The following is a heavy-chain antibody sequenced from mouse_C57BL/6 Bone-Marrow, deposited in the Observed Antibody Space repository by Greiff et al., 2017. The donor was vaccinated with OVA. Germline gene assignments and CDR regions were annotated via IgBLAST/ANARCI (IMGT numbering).Heavy chain of an antibody. J-gene: IGHJ1*03. CDR1: GYAFSSSW. CDR3: ARSTMVTTEYFDV. Sequence: QVQLKQSGPELVKPGASVKISCKASGYAFSSSWMNWVKQRPGKGLEWIGRIYPGDGDTNYNGKFKGKATLTADKSSSTAYMQLSSLTSEDSAVYFCARSTMVTTEYFDVWGTGTTVTVSS. V-gene: IGHV1-82*01. CDR2: IYPGDGDT. D-gene: IGHD2-2*01.